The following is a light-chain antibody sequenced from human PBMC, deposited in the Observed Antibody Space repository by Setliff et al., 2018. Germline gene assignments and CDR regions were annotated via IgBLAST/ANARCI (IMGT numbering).Light chain of an antibody. J-gene: IGLJ1*01. CDR2: GVS. CDR3: NAYTSGTTYV. V-gene: IGLV2-14*03. CDR1: SSDVGSYDL. Sequence: QSVLTQPASVSGSPGKSITISCSGTSSDVGSYDLVSWYQQHPGKAPKLIIYGVSDRPSGVSNRFSGSKSGNTASLTISGLQTEDEADYYCNAYTSGTTYVFGTGTKATVL.